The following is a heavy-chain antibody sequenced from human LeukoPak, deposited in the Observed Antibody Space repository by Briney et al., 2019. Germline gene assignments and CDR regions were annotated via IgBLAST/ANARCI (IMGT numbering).Heavy chain of an antibody. V-gene: IGHV4-34*01. Sequence: SETLSLTCAVYGGSFSGYYWSWIRQPPGKGLEWIGEINHSGSTNYNPSLNSRVTISVDTSKNQFSLKLSSVTAADTAVYYCARGFLWFGELSLDYWGQGTLVTVSS. CDR3: ARGFLWFGELSLDY. D-gene: IGHD3-10*01. CDR2: INHSGST. CDR1: GGSFSGYY. J-gene: IGHJ4*02.